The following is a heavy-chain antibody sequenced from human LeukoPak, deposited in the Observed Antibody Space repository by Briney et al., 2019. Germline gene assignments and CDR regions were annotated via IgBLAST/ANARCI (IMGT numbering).Heavy chain of an antibody. CDR2: IYYSGST. J-gene: IGHJ2*01. D-gene: IGHD3-22*01. Sequence: KTSETLSLTCTVSGDSISAGTYYWSWIRQPPGKGLEWIGYIYYSGSTNYNPSLKSRVTISVDTSKNQFSLKLSSVTAADTAVYYCARLLDSSGYYYARSYWYFDLWGRGTLVTVSS. CDR1: GDSISAGTYY. V-gene: IGHV4-61*01. CDR3: ARLLDSSGYYYARSYWYFDL.